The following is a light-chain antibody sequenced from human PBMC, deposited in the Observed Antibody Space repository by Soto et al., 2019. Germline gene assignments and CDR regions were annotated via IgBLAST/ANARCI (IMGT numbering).Light chain of an antibody. Sequence: QSALTQPASVSGSPGQSITISCTGTSSDVGSYNLVSWYQQHPGKAPKLMIYEGSNRPSGVSNRFPGSKSGNTASLTISGLQAEDEADYYCCSYAGSSSVVFGGGTKLTVL. J-gene: IGLJ2*01. CDR1: SSDVGSYNL. V-gene: IGLV2-23*01. CDR2: EGS. CDR3: CSYAGSSSVV.